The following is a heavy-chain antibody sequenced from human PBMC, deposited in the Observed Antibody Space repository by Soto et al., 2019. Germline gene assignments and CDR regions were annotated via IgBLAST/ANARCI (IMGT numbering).Heavy chain of an antibody. D-gene: IGHD3-3*01. CDR1: GGSISSGDYY. J-gene: IGHJ5*02. CDR2: IYYSGST. V-gene: IGHV4-31*03. CDR3: ARWWSGSRQGFDP. Sequence: QVQLQESGPGLVKPSQTLSLTCTVSGGSISSGDYYWSWIRQHPGKGLEWIGYIYYSGSTYSNPRLKSRVTISVDTSKNQVSLKLSSVTAADTAVYYCARWWSGSRQGFDPWGQGTLVTVSS.